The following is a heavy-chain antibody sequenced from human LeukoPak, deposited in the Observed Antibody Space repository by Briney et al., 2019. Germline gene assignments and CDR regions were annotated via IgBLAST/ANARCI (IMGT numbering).Heavy chain of an antibody. CDR1: GYTFSSHG. CDR3: ARANCGRTSCYFDI. Sequence: ASVRVSCKTSGYTFSSHGITWVRQAPGQGLEWMGWISASSGKTNIAQNLQARVTMTTDTSTSTAYMDLRSLRSDDTAVYYCARANCGRTSCYFDIWGQGTMVTLSS. D-gene: IGHD2-2*01. CDR2: ISASSGKT. V-gene: IGHV1-18*01. J-gene: IGHJ3*02.